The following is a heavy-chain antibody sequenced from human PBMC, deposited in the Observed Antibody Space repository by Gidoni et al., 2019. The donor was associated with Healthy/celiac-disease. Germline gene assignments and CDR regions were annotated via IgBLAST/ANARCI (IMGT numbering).Heavy chain of an antibody. CDR3: AKIHLGELSLFDY. CDR2: ISGSGGST. Sequence: EVQLLESGGGLVQPGGYLRLSCAASGFTFSSYALSWVRQAPGKGLGWVSAISGSGGSTYYADSVKGRFTISRDNSKNTLYLQMNSLRAEDTAVYYCAKIHLGELSLFDYWGQGTLVTVSS. CDR1: GFTFSSYA. J-gene: IGHJ4*02. D-gene: IGHD3-16*02. V-gene: IGHV3-23*01.